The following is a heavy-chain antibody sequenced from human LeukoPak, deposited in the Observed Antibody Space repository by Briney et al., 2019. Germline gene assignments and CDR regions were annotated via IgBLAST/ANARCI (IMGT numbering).Heavy chain of an antibody. V-gene: IGHV3-20*04. J-gene: IGHJ6*03. D-gene: IGHD2-15*01. CDR3: ARDRYCSGGSCYSLYYMDV. CDR1: GFTFDDYG. Sequence: GGSLRLSCAASGFTFDDYGMSWVRQAPGKGLEWVFGINWNGGSTGYADSVKGRFTISRDNAKNSLYLQMNSLRAEDTALYYCARDRYCSGGSCYSLYYMDVWGKGTTVTVSS. CDR2: INWNGGST.